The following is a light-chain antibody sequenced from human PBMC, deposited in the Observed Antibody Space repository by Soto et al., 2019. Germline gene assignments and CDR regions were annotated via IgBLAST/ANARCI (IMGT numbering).Light chain of an antibody. CDR2: YTS. CDR3: QQYNNWPPGAT. CDR1: LTVSTN. J-gene: IGKJ3*01. Sequence: DIVMTQSPATLSVSPGERATLSCRASLTVSTNLAWYQQKPGQAPRLLIYYTSTRATGIPARFSGSGSGKEFTLTITSLQSEDSAFYYCQQYNNWPPGATFGPGTKVEIK. V-gene: IGKV3-15*01.